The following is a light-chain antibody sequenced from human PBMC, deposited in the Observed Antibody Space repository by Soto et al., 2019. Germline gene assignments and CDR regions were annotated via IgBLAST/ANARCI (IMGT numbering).Light chain of an antibody. CDR1: QSILHHNGYNY. J-gene: IGKJ2*01. Sequence: DIVLTQSPLSLPVTPGEPASISCRSSQSILHHNGYNYLDWFVQKPGQSPQLLIYLGSNRASGVHDRFSGSGLGRDFTLKISRVADEDVGVFYCMQSLQNPYTFGQGTKLEIK. CDR3: MQSLQNPYT. V-gene: IGKV2-28*01. CDR2: LGS.